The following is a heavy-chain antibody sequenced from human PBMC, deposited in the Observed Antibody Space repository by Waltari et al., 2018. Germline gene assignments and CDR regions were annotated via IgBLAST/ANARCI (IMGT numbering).Heavy chain of an antibody. J-gene: IGHJ5*02. CDR3: ARDALLKNWFDP. V-gene: IGHV4-39*07. CDR1: GGSISSSSYS. Sequence: QLQLQESGPGLVKPSETLSLTYTVSGGSISSSSYSWGWIRQPPGKGLEWIGSIYYSGSTYYNPSLKSRVTISVDTSKNQFSLKLSSVTAADTAVYYCARDALLKNWFDPWGQGTLVTVSS. D-gene: IGHD2-15*01. CDR2: IYYSGST.